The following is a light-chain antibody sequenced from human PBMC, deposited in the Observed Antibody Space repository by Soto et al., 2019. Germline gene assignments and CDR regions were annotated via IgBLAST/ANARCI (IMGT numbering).Light chain of an antibody. J-gene: IGKJ3*01. V-gene: IGKV1-5*01. CDR2: DAS. CDR3: QQYNTYSL. CDR1: KSTSRW. Sequence: DIQMTQSPSTLSASVGARATITCRASKSTSRWLAWYQQKPGKAPKILIYDASSLQSGVPSMCSGSGSGTEFPLTTCRLQHDDVANYYCQQYNTYSLFGPGTKVDIK.